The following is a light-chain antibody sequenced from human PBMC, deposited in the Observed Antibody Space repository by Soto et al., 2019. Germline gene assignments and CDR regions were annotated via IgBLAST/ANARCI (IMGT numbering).Light chain of an antibody. V-gene: IGLV2-14*01. CDR1: SSDVGGYNY. CDR3: SSYTSSSTLV. Sequence: QSALTQPASVSGSPGQSITISCTGTSSDVGGYNYVSWYQQHPGEAPKLMIYDVSNRPSGVSNRFSGSKSGNTASQTISGLQAEDEADYYCSSYTSSSTLVFGGGTKLTLL. J-gene: IGLJ2*01. CDR2: DVS.